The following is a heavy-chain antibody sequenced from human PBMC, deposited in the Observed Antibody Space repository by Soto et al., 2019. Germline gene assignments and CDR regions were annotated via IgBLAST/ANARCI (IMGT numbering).Heavy chain of an antibody. CDR2: IIPMLDVT. V-gene: IGHV1-69*08. Sequence: QVQVVQSGAEVKKPGASVRVSCKTSGSTFRNQIITWVRQAPGQGLEWMGRIIPMLDVTNYAQKFQGRVTITADKSTTTAYMEVSSLSSAETAVYYCARDSPIGSTFSGHDDIDSWGQGTLVTVSS. CDR3: ARDSPIGSTFSGHDDIDS. CDR1: GSTFRNQI. J-gene: IGHJ4*02. D-gene: IGHD5-12*01.